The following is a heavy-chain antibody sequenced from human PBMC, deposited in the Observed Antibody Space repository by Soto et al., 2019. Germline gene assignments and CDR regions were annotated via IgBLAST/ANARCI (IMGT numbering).Heavy chain of an antibody. J-gene: IGHJ4*02. Sequence: EVQLVESGGGLVQPGGSLRLSCAASGFSITNTWMHWVRQAPGKGLEWVGRVKSKADGGTADYDAPVKGRFTVSRDDSKNAQYLQMYSLKIEDTAVYYCNSEPDFLGGHTPLWGQGTLVTVSS. CDR2: VKSKADGGTA. V-gene: IGHV3-15*07. CDR3: NSEPDFLGGHTPL. CDR1: GFSITNTW. D-gene: IGHD3-3*01.